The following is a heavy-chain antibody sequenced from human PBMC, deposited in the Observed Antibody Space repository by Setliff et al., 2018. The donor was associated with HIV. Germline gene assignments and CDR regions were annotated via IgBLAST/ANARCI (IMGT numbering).Heavy chain of an antibody. CDR2: VDPEGGKT. V-gene: IGHV1-69-2*01. Sequence: GASVKVSCKVSGYTFSDYYMHWVQQAPGKGLEWMGLVDPEGGKTIYAENFQGRVTITADTSTDTTYMKLSSLGSEDTAVYYCATGRIPGIPAVIVYWGQGTLVTVSS. J-gene: IGHJ4*02. CDR3: ATGRIPGIPAVIVY. CDR1: GYTFSDYY. D-gene: IGHD6-13*01.